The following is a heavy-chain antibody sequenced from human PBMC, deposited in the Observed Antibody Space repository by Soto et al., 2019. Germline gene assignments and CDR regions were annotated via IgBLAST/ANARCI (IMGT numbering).Heavy chain of an antibody. D-gene: IGHD1-26*01. CDR1: GGTFSSYA. Sequence: QVQLVQSGAEVKKPGSSVKVSCKASGGTFSSYAIRWVRQAPGQGLEWMGGIIPIFGTANYAQKFQGRVTITADESTSTAYMELSSLRSEDTAVYYCASSARGGSYYLDAFDIWGQGTMVTVSS. CDR2: IIPIFGTA. J-gene: IGHJ3*02. V-gene: IGHV1-69*01. CDR3: ASSARGGSYYLDAFDI.